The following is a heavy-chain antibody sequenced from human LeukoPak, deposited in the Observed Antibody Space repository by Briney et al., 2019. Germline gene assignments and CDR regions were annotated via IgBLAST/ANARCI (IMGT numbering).Heavy chain of an antibody. CDR2: IKSKTDGGTT. J-gene: IGHJ4*02. V-gene: IGHV3-15*01. D-gene: IGHD3-10*01. Sequence: GGSLRLSCAASGFTFRNAWMSWVRQAPGKGRGWVGRIKSKTDGGTTDYAAPVKGRFTISRDDSKNTLYLQMNSLKTEDTAVYYCTTDLGSKGFGELIDYWGQGTLVTVSS. CDR1: GFTFRNAW. CDR3: TTDLGSKGFGELIDY.